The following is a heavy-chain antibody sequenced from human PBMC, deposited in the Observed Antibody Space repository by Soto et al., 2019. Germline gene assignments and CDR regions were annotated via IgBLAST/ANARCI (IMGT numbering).Heavy chain of an antibody. CDR2: IYHSGNT. V-gene: IGHV4-4*02. CDR3: ARGPGGGSSPGGYFDL. D-gene: IGHD2-8*02. Sequence: QVQLQESGPGLVKPSGTLSLTCAVSGGSISSSNWWSWFRQPPGKGLEWFGEIYHSGNTNYNPSLKSRVTIAVDKSTNQFSLKLSSVTAADTAVYYCARGPGGGSSPGGYFDLWGRGTLVTVSS. J-gene: IGHJ2*01. CDR1: GGSISSSNW.